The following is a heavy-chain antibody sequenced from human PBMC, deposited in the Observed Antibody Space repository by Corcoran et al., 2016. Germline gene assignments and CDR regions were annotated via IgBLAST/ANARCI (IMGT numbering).Heavy chain of an antibody. CDR1: GFPFSSYG. CDR3: AREGSSSGDYYYGMDV. Sequence: QVQLVESGGGVVQPGRSLRLSFAASGFPFSSYGMHWFRQAPGTGLEWVAVISYVGSNKYYADSVKGRFTISRANSKNTLYLQMKSLRAEDTAVYYWAREGSSSGDYYYGMDVWGQGTTVTVSS. V-gene: IGHV3-30*03. J-gene: IGHJ6*02. D-gene: IGHD6-6*01. CDR2: ISYVGSNK.